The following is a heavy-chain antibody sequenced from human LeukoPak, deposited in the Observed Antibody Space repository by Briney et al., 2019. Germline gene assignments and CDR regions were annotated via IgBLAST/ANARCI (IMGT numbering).Heavy chain of an antibody. J-gene: IGHJ3*02. CDR2: INHSGST. D-gene: IGHD3-10*01. Sequence: SWIRQPPGXXXEWIGEINHSGSTNYNPSLKSRVTISVDTSKNQFSLKLSSVTAADTAVYYCAQYSGSYFGAFDIWGQGTMVTVSS. V-gene: IGHV4-34*01. CDR3: AQYSGSYFGAFDI.